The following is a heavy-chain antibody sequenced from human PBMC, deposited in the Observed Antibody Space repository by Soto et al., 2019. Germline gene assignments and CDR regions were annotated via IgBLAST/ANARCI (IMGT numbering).Heavy chain of an antibody. CDR2: IKQDGREK. Sequence: GGSLRLSCAASGFTVSSYWMSWVRQAPGKGLEWVANIKQDGREKYYVDSVKGRLTISRDNAKNSMYLQMNSLRAEDTAVYYCAREFGGYSSSWYEVFDYWGQGTLVTVSS. V-gene: IGHV3-7*05. CDR3: AREFGGYSSSWYEVFDY. J-gene: IGHJ4*02. D-gene: IGHD6-13*01. CDR1: GFTVSSYW.